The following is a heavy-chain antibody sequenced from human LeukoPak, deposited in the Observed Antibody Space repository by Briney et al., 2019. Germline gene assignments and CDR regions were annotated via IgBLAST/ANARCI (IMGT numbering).Heavy chain of an antibody. CDR2: INHSGST. CDR1: GGSFSGYY. Sequence: PSETLSLTCAVYGGSFSGYYWSWIRQPPGKGLEWIGEINHSGSTNYNPSLKSRVTISVDTSKNQFSLKLSSVTAADTAVYCCARGNQGWRGIAQIWGQGTLVTVSS. V-gene: IGHV4-34*01. D-gene: IGHD6-13*01. CDR3: ARGNQGWRGIAQI. J-gene: IGHJ4*02.